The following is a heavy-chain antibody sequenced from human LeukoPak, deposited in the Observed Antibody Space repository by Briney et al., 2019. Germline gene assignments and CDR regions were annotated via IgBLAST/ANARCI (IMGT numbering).Heavy chain of an antibody. CDR3: ARGSGRDIDY. V-gene: IGHV1-18*01. CDR2: ISAYNGNT. D-gene: IGHD3-9*01. CDR1: GYTFTSYG. Sequence: ASVKVSCKASGYTFTSYGISWVRQAPGQGLEWMGWISAYNGNTSYAQKFQGRLTMTRDTSTSTVYTELSSLRSEDTAVYYCARGSGRDIDYWGQGTLVTVSS. J-gene: IGHJ4*02.